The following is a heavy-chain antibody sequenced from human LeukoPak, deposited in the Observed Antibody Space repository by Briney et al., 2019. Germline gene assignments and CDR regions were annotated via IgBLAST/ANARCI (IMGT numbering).Heavy chain of an antibody. J-gene: IGHJ4*02. CDR2: FDPEDGET. Sequence: AASVKVSCKVSGYTLTELSMHWVRQAPGKGLEWMGGFDPEDGETIYAQKFRGRVTMTEDTSTDTAYMELSSLRSEDTAVYYCATVMITFGGVIVHPRAFDYWGQGTLVTVSS. D-gene: IGHD3-16*02. CDR1: GYTLTELS. CDR3: ATVMITFGGVIVHPRAFDY. V-gene: IGHV1-24*01.